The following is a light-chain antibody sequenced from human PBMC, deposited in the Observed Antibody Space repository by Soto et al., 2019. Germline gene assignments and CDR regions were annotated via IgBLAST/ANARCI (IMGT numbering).Light chain of an antibody. CDR2: DAS. J-gene: IGKJ1*01. CDR3: QQYTNTNNPWM. CDR1: QTISTW. Sequence: DSQMAQSPSTLSGSVGDRVTITCRASQTISTWMAWYQQKPGKAPKLLVYDASTLQSGVASRFSGSGSGTEFTLIISGLQPDDSATYYCQQYTNTNNPWMFGQGAKVDIK. V-gene: IGKV1-5*01.